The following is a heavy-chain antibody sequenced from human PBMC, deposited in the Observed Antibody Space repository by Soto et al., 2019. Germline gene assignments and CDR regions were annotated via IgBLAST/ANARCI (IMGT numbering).Heavy chain of an antibody. J-gene: IGHJ6*02. Sequence: GASVKVSCKASGGTFSSYAISWGRQAPGQGLEWMGGIIPIFGTANYAQKFQGRVTITADESTSTAYMELSSLRSEDTAVYYCARAEGLDYYDSSGYGTRYYYYGMDVWGQGTTVTVSS. CDR3: ARAEGLDYYDSSGYGTRYYYYGMDV. CDR2: IIPIFGTA. D-gene: IGHD3-22*01. CDR1: GGTFSSYA. V-gene: IGHV1-69*13.